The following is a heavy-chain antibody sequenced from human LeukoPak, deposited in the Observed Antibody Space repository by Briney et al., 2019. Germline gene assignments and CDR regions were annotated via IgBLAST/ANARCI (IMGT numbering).Heavy chain of an antibody. V-gene: IGHV4-4*07. J-gene: IGHJ4*02. D-gene: IGHD2-15*01. CDR3: ARAFPILGYCSGGSCLPFDY. Sequence: SETLSLTCTVSGGSISSYYWSWIRQPAGKGLEWIGRIYTSGSTNYNPSLKSRVTMSVDTSKNQFSLKLSSVTAADTAVYYCARAFPILGYCSGGSCLPFDYWGQGTLVTVSS. CDR2: IYTSGST. CDR1: GGSISSYY.